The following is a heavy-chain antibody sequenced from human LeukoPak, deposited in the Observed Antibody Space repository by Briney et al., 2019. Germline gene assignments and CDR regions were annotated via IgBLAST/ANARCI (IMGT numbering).Heavy chain of an antibody. V-gene: IGHV3-21*01. Sequence: GGSLRLSCAASGFTFSSYSMNWVRQAPGKGLEWVSSISSSSSYIYYADSVTGRCTIPRDSAKNSLYLQMNSLRAEDTAMYYCARRATTERGHSYGLDYWGQGTLVTVSS. CDR3: ARRATTERGHSYGLDY. CDR1: GFTFSSYS. CDR2: ISSSSSYI. D-gene: IGHD5-18*01. J-gene: IGHJ4*02.